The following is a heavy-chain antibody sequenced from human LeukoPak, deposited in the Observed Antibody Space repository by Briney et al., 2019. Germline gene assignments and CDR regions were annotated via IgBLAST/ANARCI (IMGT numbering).Heavy chain of an antibody. J-gene: IGHJ3*02. CDR1: GFIFSTYA. CDR2: LSGSGINT. V-gene: IGHV3-23*01. Sequence: GGSLRLSCAASGFIFSTYAMNWVRQAPGKGLEWVSGLSGSGINTYCADSVKGRFTISRDNSKNPLYLQMNSLRDEDTAVYYCARDGMVRGVIIWDAFDIWGQGTMVTVSS. CDR3: ARDGMVRGVIIWDAFDI. D-gene: IGHD3-10*01.